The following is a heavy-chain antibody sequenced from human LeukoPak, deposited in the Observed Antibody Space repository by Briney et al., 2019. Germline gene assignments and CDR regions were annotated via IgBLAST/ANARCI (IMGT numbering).Heavy chain of an antibody. D-gene: IGHD6-19*01. V-gene: IGHV1-18*01. CDR2: ISTYNSNT. Sequence: ASVKVSCKASGYTFSTYGITWVRQAPGQGLEWMGWISTYNSNTKYEQKFQGRVTITTDTPTRTVHMELRSLGSDDTAVYYCTRVWLGNGLDIWGQGTMVTVSS. J-gene: IGHJ3*02. CDR3: TRVWLGNGLDI. CDR1: GYTFSTYG.